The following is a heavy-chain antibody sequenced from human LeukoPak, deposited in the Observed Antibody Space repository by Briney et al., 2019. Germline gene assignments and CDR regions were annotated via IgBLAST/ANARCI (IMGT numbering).Heavy chain of an antibody. D-gene: IGHD3-22*01. J-gene: IGHJ4*02. CDR2: IYSGGST. CDR1: GFTDSSNY. V-gene: IGHV3-53*01. Sequence: PGGSLRLSCAASGFTDSSNYMSWVRQAPGKGLEWVSVIYSGGSTYYADSVKGRFTISRDNSKNTLYLQMNSLRAEDTAVYYCAREKPFYDSSGYYYPIAFDYWGQGTLVTVSS. CDR3: AREKPFYDSSGYYYPIAFDY.